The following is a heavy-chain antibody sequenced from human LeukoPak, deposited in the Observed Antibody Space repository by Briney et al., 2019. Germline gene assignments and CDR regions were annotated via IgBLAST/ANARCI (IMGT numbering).Heavy chain of an antibody. V-gene: IGHV4-4*07. D-gene: IGHD3-22*01. CDR2: IYTSGST. Sequence: SGTLSLTCTVSGGSISSYYWSWIQQPAGKGLEWIGRIYTSGSTNYNPSLKSRVTMSVDTSKNQFSLKLSSVTAADTAVYYCARVDRGVDSSGYYPFDYWGQGTLVTVSS. CDR3: ARVDRGVDSSGYYPFDY. J-gene: IGHJ4*02. CDR1: GGSISSYY.